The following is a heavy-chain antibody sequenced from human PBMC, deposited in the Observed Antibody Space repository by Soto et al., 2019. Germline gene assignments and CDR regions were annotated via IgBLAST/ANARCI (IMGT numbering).Heavy chain of an antibody. J-gene: IGHJ6*02. D-gene: IGHD5-18*01. V-gene: IGHV3-30-3*01. CDR2: ISYDGSNK. CDR3: ARDFDTAMFSYYGMDV. Sequence: GSLRLSCAASGFTFSSYAMHWVRQAPGKGLEWVAVISYDGSNKYYADSVKGRFTISRDNSKNTLYLQMNSLRAEDTAVYYCARDFDTAMFSYYGMDVWGQGTTVTVYS. CDR1: GFTFSSYA.